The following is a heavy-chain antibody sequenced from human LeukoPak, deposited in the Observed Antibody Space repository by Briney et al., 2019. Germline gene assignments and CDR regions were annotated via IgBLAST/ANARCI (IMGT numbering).Heavy chain of an antibody. CDR1: GYTFTGYY. V-gene: IGHV1-2*02. J-gene: IGHJ4*02. D-gene: IGHD5-12*01. CDR2: INPNSGGT. CDR3: ARGKDIVQLDY. Sequence: ASVKVSCKASGYTFTGYYIHWARQAPGQGLEWMGWINPNSGGTNYAQKFQARVTMTRDTSISTAYMQLSRLRYDDTAVYYCARGKDIVQLDYWGQGTLVTVSS.